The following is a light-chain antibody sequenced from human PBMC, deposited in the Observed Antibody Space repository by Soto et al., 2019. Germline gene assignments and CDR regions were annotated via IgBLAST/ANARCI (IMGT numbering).Light chain of an antibody. CDR1: QVISSF. J-gene: IGKJ5*01. V-gene: IGKV1-9*01. Sequence: DIQVTQTPYILSASVVESVSITCRASQVISSFLAWYQQKPGKAPKLLIYAASTLQSGVPSRFSGSGSGTDFTLTISSLQPEDFATYFCQQLKSYPITFGQGADWRL. CDR2: AAS. CDR3: QQLKSYPIT.